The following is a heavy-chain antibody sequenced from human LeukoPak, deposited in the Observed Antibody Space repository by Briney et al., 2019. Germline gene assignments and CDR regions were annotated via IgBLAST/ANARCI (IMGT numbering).Heavy chain of an antibody. CDR1: GYTLTELS. Sequence: ASVKVSCKVSGYTLTELSMHWVRQAPGKGLEWMGGFDPEDGETIYAQKFQGRVTITADKSTSTAYMELSSLRSEDTAVYYCARGSYYYDSSGPEAPWGQGTLVTVSS. V-gene: IGHV1-24*01. D-gene: IGHD3-22*01. J-gene: IGHJ5*02. CDR2: FDPEDGET. CDR3: ARGSYYYDSSGPEAP.